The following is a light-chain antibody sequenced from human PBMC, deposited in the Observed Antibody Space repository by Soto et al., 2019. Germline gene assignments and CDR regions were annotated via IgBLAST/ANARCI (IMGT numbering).Light chain of an antibody. CDR2: DVS. Sequence: LAQPASVSGSPGQSITISCTGTSSDVGGYNYVSWYQQHPGKAPKLMIYDVSNRPSGVSNRFSGSKSGNTASLTISGLQAEDEADYYCSSYTSSSTLYAFGTGTKVTVL. CDR3: SSYTSSSTLYA. V-gene: IGLV2-14*01. CDR1: SSDVGGYNY. J-gene: IGLJ1*01.